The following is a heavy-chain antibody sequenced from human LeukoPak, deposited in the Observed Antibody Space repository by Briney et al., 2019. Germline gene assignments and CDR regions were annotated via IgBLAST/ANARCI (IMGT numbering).Heavy chain of an antibody. CDR1: GFTFSTYA. J-gene: IGHJ5*02. CDR2: INDNGDTT. D-gene: IGHD2-15*01. CDR3: ARDRIATPSLDP. Sequence: PGGSLRLSCAASGFTFSTYAMHWVRQAPGKGLEYISGINDNGDTTYYANSVKGRFTISRDNSKNTLFLQMGSLRTEDMAVYFCARDRIATPSLDPWGQGILVTVSS. V-gene: IGHV3-64*01.